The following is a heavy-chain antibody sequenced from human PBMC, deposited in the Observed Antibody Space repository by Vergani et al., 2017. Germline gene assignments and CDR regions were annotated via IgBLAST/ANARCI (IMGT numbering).Heavy chain of an antibody. CDR3: ARVLVVVPTSHYFDA. J-gene: IGHJ4*02. Sequence: QEKLVESGGGAVQPGGSLKVSCAASGFSFSSYGTHWVRQAPGKGLEWVAFIRYDGTNRYYPDSVKGRFSISRDDSKNTVYLQMKSLTVEDTAVYYCARVLVVVPTSHYFDAWGQGVRVTVSS. V-gene: IGHV3-30*02. D-gene: IGHD2-15*01. CDR1: GFSFSSYG. CDR2: IRYDGTNR.